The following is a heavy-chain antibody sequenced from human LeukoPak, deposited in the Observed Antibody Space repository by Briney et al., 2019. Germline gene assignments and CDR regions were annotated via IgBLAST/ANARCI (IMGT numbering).Heavy chain of an antibody. Sequence: GASVKVSCKASGGTFSSYAISWVRQAPGQGLEWMGGIIPIFGTANYAQKFQGRVTITADKSTSTAYMELSSLRSEDTAVYYCARIVGGSNWFDPWGQGTLVTVSS. CDR2: IIPIFGTA. D-gene: IGHD3-22*01. CDR1: GGTFSSYA. J-gene: IGHJ5*02. CDR3: ARIVGGSNWFDP. V-gene: IGHV1-69*06.